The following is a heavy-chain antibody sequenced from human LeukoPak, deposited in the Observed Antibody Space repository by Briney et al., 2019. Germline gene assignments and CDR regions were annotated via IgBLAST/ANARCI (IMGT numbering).Heavy chain of an antibody. CDR3: ARDRTRLCSSTSCYSPYWFDP. CDR1: GGSFSGYY. CDR2: IYYSGST. D-gene: IGHD2-2*01. J-gene: IGHJ5*02. Sequence: SETLSLTCAVYGGSFSGYYWSWIRQPPGKGLEWIGSIYYSGSTYYNPSLKSRVTISVDTSKNQFSLKLSSVTAADTAVYYCARDRTRLCSSTSCYSPYWFDPWGQGTLVTVSS. V-gene: IGHV4-34*01.